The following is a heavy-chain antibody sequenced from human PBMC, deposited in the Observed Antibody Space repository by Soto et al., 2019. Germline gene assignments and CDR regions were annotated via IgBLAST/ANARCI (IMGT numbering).Heavy chain of an antibody. Sequence: SCSASGFTFSNYAMSWVRQSPGKGLEWVSGVSSTGTSPYYAGSVQGRFTISRDNSKNMFYLQMKSLRAEDTAIYYCAKARPSGGYYYVEAFDVWGQGTMVTVSS. J-gene: IGHJ3*01. CDR3: AKARPSGGYYYVEAFDV. D-gene: IGHD3-22*01. CDR1: GFTFSNYA. V-gene: IGHV3-23*01. CDR2: VSSTGTSP.